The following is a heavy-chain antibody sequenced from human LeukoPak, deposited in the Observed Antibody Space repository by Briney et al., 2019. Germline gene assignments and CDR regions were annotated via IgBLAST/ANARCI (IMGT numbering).Heavy chain of an antibody. V-gene: IGHV4-4*02. Sequence: SGTLSLTCAVSGGSISSSNWWSWIRPPPGKGLEWIGEIYHSGSTNYNPSLKSRVTISADKSKTQFSLKLSSVTAADTAIYYCARDRYYYDTSRYYSAFETWGQGTMVTVSS. D-gene: IGHD3-22*01. CDR2: IYHSGST. CDR3: ARDRYYYDTSRYYSAFET. J-gene: IGHJ3*02. CDR1: GGSISSSNW.